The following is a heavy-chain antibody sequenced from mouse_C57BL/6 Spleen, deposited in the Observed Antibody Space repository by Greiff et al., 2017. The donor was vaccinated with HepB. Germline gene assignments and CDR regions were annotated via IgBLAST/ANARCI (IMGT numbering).Heavy chain of an antibody. CDR3: ARYGNYPYYAMDY. J-gene: IGHJ4*01. V-gene: IGHV1-80*01. CDR2: IYPGDGDT. CDR1: GYAFSSYW. D-gene: IGHD2-1*01. Sequence: QVHVKQSGAELVKPGASVKISCKASGYAFSSYWMNWVKQRPGKGLEWIGQIYPGDGDTNYNGKFKGKATLTADKSSSTAYMQLSSLTSEDSAVYFCARYGNYPYYAMDYWGQGTSVTVSS.